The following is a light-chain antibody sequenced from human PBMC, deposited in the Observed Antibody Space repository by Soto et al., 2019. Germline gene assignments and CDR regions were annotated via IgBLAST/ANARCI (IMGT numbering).Light chain of an antibody. Sequence: QPVLTQSSSASASLGSSVKLTCTLSSGHSSYIIAWHQQQPGKAPRYLMKLEGSGSYNKGSGVPDRFSGSSSGADRYLTISNLQSEDEADYYCETWDSNTHAVFGGGTQLPSS. J-gene: IGLJ7*01. CDR3: ETWDSNTHAV. V-gene: IGLV4-60*03. CDR1: SGHSSYI. CDR2: LEGSGSY.